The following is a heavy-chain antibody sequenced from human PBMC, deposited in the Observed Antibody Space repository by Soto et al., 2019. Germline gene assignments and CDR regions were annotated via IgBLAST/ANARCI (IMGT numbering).Heavy chain of an antibody. J-gene: IGHJ5*02. CDR3: TTDGTYYYDSSGYYNWFDP. CDR1: GFTFSNAW. CDR2: IKSKTDGGTT. V-gene: IGHV3-15*01. D-gene: IGHD3-22*01. Sequence: GGSLRLSCAASGFTFSNAWMSWVRQAPGKGLEWVGRIKSKTDGGTTDYAAPVKGRFTISRDDSKNTLYLQMNSLKTEDTAVYYCTTDGTYYYDSSGYYNWFDPWGQGTLVTVSS.